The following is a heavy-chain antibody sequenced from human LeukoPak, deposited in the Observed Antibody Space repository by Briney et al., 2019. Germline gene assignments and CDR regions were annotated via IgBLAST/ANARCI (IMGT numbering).Heavy chain of an antibody. D-gene: IGHD4-17*01. Sequence: KPSETLSLXCTVSGYSISSGYYWGWIRQPPGKGLEWIGSIYHSGSTYYNPSLKSRVTISVDTSKNQFSLKLSSVTAADTAVYYCARSSGGDTTFDYWGQGTLVTVSS. CDR3: ARSSGGDTTFDY. CDR2: IYHSGST. V-gene: IGHV4-38-2*02. CDR1: GYSISSGYY. J-gene: IGHJ4*02.